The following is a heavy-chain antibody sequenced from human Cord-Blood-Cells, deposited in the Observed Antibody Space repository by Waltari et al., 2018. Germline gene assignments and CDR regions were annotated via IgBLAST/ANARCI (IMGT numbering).Heavy chain of an antibody. V-gene: IGHV1-69*08. CDR1: GGTFSSYT. D-gene: IGHD6-19*01. CDR2: IIPILGIA. CDR3: ARDRGYSSGWPAYD. J-gene: IGHJ4*02. Sequence: QVQLVQSGAEVKKHGSSVKVSCKASGGTFSSYTISWERPAPGQGLEWMGRIIPILGIANYAQKCQGRVTITADKSTSTAYMELSSLRSEDTAVYYCARDRGYSSGWPAYDWGQGTLVTVSS.